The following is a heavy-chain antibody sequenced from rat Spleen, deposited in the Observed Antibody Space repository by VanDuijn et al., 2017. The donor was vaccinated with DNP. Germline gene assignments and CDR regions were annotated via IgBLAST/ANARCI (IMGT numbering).Heavy chain of an antibody. CDR3: TRQGAGSTRHYFAY. V-gene: IGHV5S10*01. CDR1: GFTFSDYA. Sequence: EVQLVESGGGLVQPGSSLKLSCAASGFTFSDYAMAWVRQSPKKGLEWVATIIYDGSTTYYRDSVKGQFTISRDNSKSTLYLQMGSLRSEDTATYYCTRQGAGSTRHYFAYWGQGVMVSVSS. CDR2: IIYDGSTT. D-gene: IGHD1-4*01. J-gene: IGHJ2*01.